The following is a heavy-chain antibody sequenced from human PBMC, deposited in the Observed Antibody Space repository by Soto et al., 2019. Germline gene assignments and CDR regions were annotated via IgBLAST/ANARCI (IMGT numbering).Heavy chain of an antibody. D-gene: IGHD1-1*01. CDR2: ISYDGSNT. V-gene: IGHV3-30*03. CDR3: ARAFSQLSDMDS. Sequence: LRLSCAASVFTFSSYAMHWVRQAPGKGLEWVAAISYDGSNTYYADSVKGRFTISRDNSKNTVYLQMNSLRGEDTAVYYCARAFSQLSDMDSWGQGITFTVCS. CDR1: VFTFSSYA. J-gene: IGHJ6*01.